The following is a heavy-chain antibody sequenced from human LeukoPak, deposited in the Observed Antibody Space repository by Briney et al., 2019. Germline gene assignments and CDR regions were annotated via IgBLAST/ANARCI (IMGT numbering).Heavy chain of an antibody. V-gene: IGHV1-69*13. J-gene: IGHJ6*03. CDR3: ARALRERYYYYYMDV. CDR1: GGTFSSYA. D-gene: IGHD5-24*01. Sequence: ASVKVSYKASGGTFSSYAISWVRQAPGQGLEWMGGIIPIFGTANYAQKFQGRVTITADESTSTAYMELSSLRSEDTAVYYCARALRERYYYYYMDVWGKGTTVTVSS. CDR2: IIPIFGTA.